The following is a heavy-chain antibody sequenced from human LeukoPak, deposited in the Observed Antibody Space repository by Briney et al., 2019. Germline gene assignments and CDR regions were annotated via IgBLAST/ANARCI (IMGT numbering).Heavy chain of an antibody. D-gene: IGHD2-2*01. CDR3: ARGGSAYALDY. V-gene: IGHV5-51*01. J-gene: IGHJ4*02. CDR1: GYSFTNYW. CDR2: IYPGDSEA. Sequence: GESLKISCKGSGYSFTNYWIGWVRQMPGKGLEWMGIIYPGDSEARYSPSFQGQVTMSTDKSISTAYLQWSSLKASDTAMYFCARGGSAYALDYWGQGTLVTVSS.